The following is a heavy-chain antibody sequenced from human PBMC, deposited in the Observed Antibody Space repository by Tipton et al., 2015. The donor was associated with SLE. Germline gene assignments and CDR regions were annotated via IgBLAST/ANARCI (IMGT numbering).Heavy chain of an antibody. CDR1: GFTFSNYA. J-gene: IGHJ4*02. CDR3: AANLEWLPPEY. V-gene: IGHV3-30*04. Sequence: SLRLSCAASGFTFSNYAMHWVRQAPGKGLEWVAVISYDGSNKYYADSVKGRFTISRDNSKNTLYLQMNSLGVEDTAVYYCAANLEWLPPEYWGQGTLVTVSS. CDR2: ISYDGSNK. D-gene: IGHD3-3*01.